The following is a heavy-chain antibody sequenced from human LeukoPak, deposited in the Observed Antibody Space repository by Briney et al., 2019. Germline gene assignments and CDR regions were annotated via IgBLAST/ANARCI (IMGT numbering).Heavy chain of an antibody. D-gene: IGHD6-6*01. J-gene: IGHJ4*02. CDR2: ISGSGGST. Sequence: GGSLRLSCAVSGFTFSNYAMSWVRQAPGKGLEWVSGISGSGGSTYHADSVKGRFTISRDNAKNSLYLQMNSLRAEDTAVYYCARDRGAARLVDYWGQGTLVTVSS. CDR3: ARDRGAARLVDY. CDR1: GFTFSNYA. V-gene: IGHV3-23*01.